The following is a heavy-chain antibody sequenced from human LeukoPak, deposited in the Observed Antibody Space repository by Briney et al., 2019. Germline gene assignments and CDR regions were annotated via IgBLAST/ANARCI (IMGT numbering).Heavy chain of an antibody. Sequence: SETLSLTCAVYGGSFSGYYWSWIRQPPGKGLEWIGYIYHSGSTYYNPSLKSRVTISVDRSKNQFSLKLSSVTAADTAVYYCARAVGASGLMDVWGQGTTVTVSS. CDR3: ARAVGASGLMDV. CDR1: GGSFSGYY. J-gene: IGHJ6*02. D-gene: IGHD2-15*01. V-gene: IGHV4-34*01. CDR2: IYHSGST.